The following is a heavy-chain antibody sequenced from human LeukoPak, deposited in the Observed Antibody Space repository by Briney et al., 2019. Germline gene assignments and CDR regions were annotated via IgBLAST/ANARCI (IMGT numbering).Heavy chain of an antibody. J-gene: IGHJ4*02. V-gene: IGHV3-21*01. CDR1: GFTFRSYT. CDR2: ISSSSSYI. Sequence: GGSLRLSCAASGFTFRSYTMNWVRQAPGKGLEWVSSISSSSSYIYYADSMKGRFTISRDNVKNSLYLQMNSLRAEDTAVYYCARDRVVAPYYFDYWGQGTLVTVSS. CDR3: ARDRVVAPYYFDY. D-gene: IGHD5-12*01.